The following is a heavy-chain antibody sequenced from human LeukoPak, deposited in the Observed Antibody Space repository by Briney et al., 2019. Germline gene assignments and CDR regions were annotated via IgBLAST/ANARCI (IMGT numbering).Heavy chain of an antibody. CDR1: GGSIRSGSYY. V-gene: IGHV4-61*02. CDR2: IHASGST. D-gene: IGHD3-10*01. J-gene: IGHJ3*02. Sequence: SETLSLTCTVSGGSIRSGSYYSSWIRQPPGEGLEWIGRIHASGSTNYNPSLKSRVTILLDTCKNPISLKLSSVTAADTAVYYCARRQPGDAFDIWGQGTMVTVSS. CDR3: ARRQPGDAFDI.